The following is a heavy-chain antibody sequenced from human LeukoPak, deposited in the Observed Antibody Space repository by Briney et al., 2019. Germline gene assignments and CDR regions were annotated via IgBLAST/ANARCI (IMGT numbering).Heavy chain of an antibody. V-gene: IGHV3-48*04. CDR2: ISSSSSTI. J-gene: IGHJ6*02. D-gene: IGHD4-17*01. CDR1: GFTFSSYS. CDR3: AKDSKTYGDYDPPGPYYYGMDV. Sequence: PTGGSLRLSCAASGFTFSSYSMNWVRQAPGKGLEWVSYISSSSSTIYYADSVKGRFTISRDNAKNSLYLQMNSLRAEDTAVYYCAKDSKTYGDYDPPGPYYYGMDVWGQGTTVTVSS.